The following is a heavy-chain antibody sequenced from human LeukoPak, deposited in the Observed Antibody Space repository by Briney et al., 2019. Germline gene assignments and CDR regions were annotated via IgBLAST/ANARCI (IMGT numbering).Heavy chain of an antibody. V-gene: IGHV1-69*05. CDR2: IIPIFGTA. Sequence: SLKVSCKASGGTFSSYAISWLRQAPGQRLEWMGGIIPIFGTANYAQKFQGRVTITTDESTSTAYMELGSLRFEDPAVYYCARVVVVRPLGNYYYYMDVWGKGTTVTVSS. D-gene: IGHD2-2*01. J-gene: IGHJ6*03. CDR3: ARVVVVRPLGNYYYYMDV. CDR1: GGTFSSYA.